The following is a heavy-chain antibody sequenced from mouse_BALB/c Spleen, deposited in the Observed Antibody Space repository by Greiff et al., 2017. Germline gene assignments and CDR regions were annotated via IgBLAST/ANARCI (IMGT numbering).Heavy chain of an antibody. D-gene: IGHD2-4*01. J-gene: IGHJ3*01. V-gene: IGHV5-9-4*01. CDR3: ARMGLRAWFAY. CDR1: GFPFSSYA. Sequence: EVKVEASGGGLVKPGGSLKLSCAASGFPFSSYAMSWVRQSPEKRLEWVAEISSGGSYTYYPDTVTGRFTISRDNAKNTLYLEMSSLRSEDTAMYYCARMGLRAWFAYWGQGTLVTVSA. CDR2: ISSGGSYT.